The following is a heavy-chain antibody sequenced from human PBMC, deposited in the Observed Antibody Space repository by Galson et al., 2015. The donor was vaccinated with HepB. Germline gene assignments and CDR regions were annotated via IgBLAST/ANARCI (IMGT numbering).Heavy chain of an antibody. V-gene: IGHV4-61*02. CDR3: ARERVGTSGGIDY. Sequence: TLSLTCTVSGGSISTGSYFWSWIRQPAGKGLEWLGGLYTTGNTNYNPSLKSRVTMSMDTSKNHFSLELTSGTAADTAMYYCARERVGTSGGIDYWGQGTLVTVSS. D-gene: IGHD1-26*01. CDR2: LYTTGNT. CDR1: GGSISTGSYF. J-gene: IGHJ4*02.